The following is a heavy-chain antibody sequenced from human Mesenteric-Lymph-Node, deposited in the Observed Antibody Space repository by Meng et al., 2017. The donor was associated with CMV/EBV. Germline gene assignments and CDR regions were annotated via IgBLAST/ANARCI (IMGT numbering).Heavy chain of an antibody. Sequence: GSLRLSCTVSGGSISSNAYYWGWIRQPPGKGLEWIGTIYYSGSTYYNPSLKSRVTISVDTSKNQFSLKLSSVTAADTAVYYCARDSSYYDFWSGYYRYNWFDPWGQGTLVTVSS. V-gene: IGHV4-39*07. CDR1: GGSISSNAYY. J-gene: IGHJ5*02. D-gene: IGHD3-3*01. CDR2: IYYSGST. CDR3: ARDSSYYDFWSGYYRYNWFDP.